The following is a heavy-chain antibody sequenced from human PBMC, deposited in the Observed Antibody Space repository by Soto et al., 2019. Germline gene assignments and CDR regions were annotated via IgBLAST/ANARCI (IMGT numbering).Heavy chain of an antibody. V-gene: IGHV4-34*01. CDR2: INYSGTT. Sequence: KASETLSLTCAVYGGSFSGSYWSWVRQPPGKGLEWIGEINYSGTTNYNPSLKSRVTISVDTSKNQFSLRLSSVTAADTAIYYCATYGVTSHFWGQGTPVTVSS. J-gene: IGHJ4*03. CDR1: GGSFSGSY. CDR3: ATYGVTSHF. D-gene: IGHD4-17*01.